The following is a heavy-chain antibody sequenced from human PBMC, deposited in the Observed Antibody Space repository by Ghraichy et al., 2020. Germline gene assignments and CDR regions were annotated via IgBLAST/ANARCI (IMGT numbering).Heavy chain of an antibody. CDR2: INTNTGKP. CDR3: VRGSWSVGLDV. V-gene: IGHV7-4-1*02. D-gene: IGHD6-13*01. Sequence: ASVKVSCKASGYKFTKNVINWVRQAPGQGLEWMAWINTNTGKPTFAPGLTGRFVFSLDTSVTTAYLEISGLQSDDSGVYYCVRGSWSVGLDVWGQGTTVTVSS. CDR1: GYKFTKNV. J-gene: IGHJ6*02.